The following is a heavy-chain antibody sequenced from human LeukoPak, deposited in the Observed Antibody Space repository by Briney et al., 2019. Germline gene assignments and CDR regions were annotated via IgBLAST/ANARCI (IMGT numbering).Heavy chain of an antibody. V-gene: IGHV3-33*01. J-gene: IGHJ3*02. CDR3: ARDGGRDWYCSSTSCYGDAFDI. Sequence: GGSLRLSCAASGFTFSSYGMHWVRQAPGKGLEWVAVIWYDGSNKYYADSVKGRFTISRDNSKNTLYLQMNSLRAEDTAVYYCARDGGRDWYCSSTSCYGDAFDIWGQGTMVTVSS. D-gene: IGHD2-2*01. CDR2: IWYDGSNK. CDR1: GFTFSSYG.